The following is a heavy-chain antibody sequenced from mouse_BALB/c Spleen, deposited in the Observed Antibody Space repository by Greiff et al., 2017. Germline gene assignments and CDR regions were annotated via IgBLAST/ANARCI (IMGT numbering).Heavy chain of an antibody. V-gene: IGHV5-17*02. CDR1: GFTFSSFG. J-gene: IGHJ4*01. D-gene: IGHD5-2*01. CDR3: AQNNYYAMDY. Sequence: DVHLVESGGGLVQPGGSRKLSCAASGFTFSSFGMHWVRQAPEKGLEWVAYISSGSSTIYYADTVKGRFTISRDNPKNTLFLQMTSLRSEDTAMYYCAQNNYYAMDYWGQGTSVTVSS. CDR2: ISSGSSTI.